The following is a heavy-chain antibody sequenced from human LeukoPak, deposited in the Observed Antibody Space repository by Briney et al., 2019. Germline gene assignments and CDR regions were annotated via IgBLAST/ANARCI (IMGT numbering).Heavy chain of an antibody. CDR1: GGSISSGGYY. Sequence: SETLSLTCTVSGGSISSGGYYWSWIRQHPGKGLEWIEYIYYSGSTYYNPSLKSRVTISVDTSKNQFSLKLSSVTAADTAVYYCARKRITMVRGVISYYYYMDVWGKGTTVTVSS. CDR3: ARKRITMVRGVISYYYYMDV. J-gene: IGHJ6*03. D-gene: IGHD3-10*01. CDR2: IYYSGST. V-gene: IGHV4-31*03.